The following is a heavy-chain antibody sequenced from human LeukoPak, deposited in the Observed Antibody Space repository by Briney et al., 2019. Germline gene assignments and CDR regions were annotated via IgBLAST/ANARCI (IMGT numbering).Heavy chain of an antibody. J-gene: IGHJ3*02. CDR2: ISGSGGST. D-gene: IGHD3-22*01. CDR1: GFTFSSYG. V-gene: IGHV3-23*01. CDR3: AKNLDSNSYHTDDAFDI. Sequence: GGSLRLSCAASGFTFSSYGMSWVRQAPGKGLEWVSAISGSGGSTYYADSVKGRFTISRDNSKNTLYLQMNSLRAEDTAVYYCAKNLDSNSYHTDDAFDIWGHGTVVTVSS.